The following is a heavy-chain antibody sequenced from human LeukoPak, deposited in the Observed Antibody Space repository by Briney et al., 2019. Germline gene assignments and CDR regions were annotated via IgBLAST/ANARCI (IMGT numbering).Heavy chain of an antibody. CDR1: GFTFSSYA. Sequence: GGSLRLSCAASGFTFSSYAMRWVRQAPGKGLEWVAVITYDGSNKYYADSVKGRFTISRDKSKNTLYLQMNSLRAEDTAVYYCARDGATYSSGWTFDYWGQGTLVTVSS. CDR2: ITYDGSNK. V-gene: IGHV3-30-3*01. D-gene: IGHD6-19*01. J-gene: IGHJ4*02. CDR3: ARDGATYSSGWTFDY.